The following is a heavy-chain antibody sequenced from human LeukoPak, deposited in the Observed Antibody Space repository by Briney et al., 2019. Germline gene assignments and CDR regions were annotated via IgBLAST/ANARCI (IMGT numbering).Heavy chain of an antibody. D-gene: IGHD3-22*01. J-gene: IGHJ3*02. CDR2: SGGT. CDR3: ASRHYYDSSGPYHDAFDI. V-gene: IGHV1-2*02. Sequence: SGGTNYAQKFQGRVTMTRDTSISTAYMELSRLRSDDTAVYYCASRHYYDSSGPYHDAFDIWGQGTMVTVSS.